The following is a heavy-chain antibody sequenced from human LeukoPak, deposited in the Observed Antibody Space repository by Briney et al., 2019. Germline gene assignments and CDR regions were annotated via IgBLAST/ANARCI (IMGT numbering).Heavy chain of an antibody. D-gene: IGHD2-21*01. CDR3: ARDFGGAYTSPPYSSYYGMDV. CDR1: GFTVSSNY. J-gene: IGHJ6*02. V-gene: IGHV3-66*01. CDR2: IYSGCST. Sequence: GGSLRLSWAASGFTVSSNYMIWVRQAPGKGLEGGSVIYSGCSTYYADSVKGRFTISIDNSKNTLYLQMNSLRADDTAVYYCARDFGGAYTSPPYSSYYGMDVWGQGTTVTVSS.